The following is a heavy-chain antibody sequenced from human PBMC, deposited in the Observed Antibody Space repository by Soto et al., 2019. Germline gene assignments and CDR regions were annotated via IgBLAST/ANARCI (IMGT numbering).Heavy chain of an antibody. J-gene: IGHJ3*02. CDR3: ARQLLPDAFDI. Sequence: GGSLRLSCAASGFTFSSYWMSWVRQAPGKGLEWVANIKQDGSEKYYVDSVKGRFTISRDNAKNSLYLQMNSLRAEDTAVDYCARQLLPDAFDIWGQGTMVTVSS. CDR1: GFTFSSYW. V-gene: IGHV3-7*01. D-gene: IGHD2-15*01. CDR2: IKQDGSEK.